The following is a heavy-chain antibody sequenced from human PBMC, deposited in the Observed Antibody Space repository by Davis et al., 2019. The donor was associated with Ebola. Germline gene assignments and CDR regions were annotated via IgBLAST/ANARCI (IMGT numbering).Heavy chain of an antibody. D-gene: IGHD6-13*01. V-gene: IGHV3-9*01. Sequence: SLKISCAASGFTFDDYAMHWVRQAPGKGLEWVSGISWNSGSIGYADSVKGRFTISRDNAKNSLYLQMNSLRDEDTAVYYCAREMGIAAAGTLWFDPWGQGTLVTVSS. CDR3: AREMGIAAAGTLWFDP. CDR1: GFTFDDYA. J-gene: IGHJ5*02. CDR2: ISWNSGSI.